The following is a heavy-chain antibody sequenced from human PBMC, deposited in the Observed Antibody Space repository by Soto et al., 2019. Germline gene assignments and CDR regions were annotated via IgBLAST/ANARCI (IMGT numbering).Heavy chain of an antibody. CDR2: RYSHEKT. J-gene: IGHJ4*01. D-gene: IGHD6-19*01. CDR1: GGPISSRTDS. V-gene: IGHV4-39*01. CDR3: ARHDGFSSGWIFDY. Sequence: QMQLQESGPGLVKPSETLSLTCAVSGGPISSRTDSWGWIRQPPGKGLEGIGTRYSHEKTYSNPFLQSRVTVSVATSNNQLSLKLRSVTAADTAVYFCARHDGFSSGWIFDYWGHGNLVTVSS.